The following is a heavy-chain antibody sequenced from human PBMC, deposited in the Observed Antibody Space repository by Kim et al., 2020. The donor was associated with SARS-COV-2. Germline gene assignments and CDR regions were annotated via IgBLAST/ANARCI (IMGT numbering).Heavy chain of an antibody. CDR3: ARRGSGWDHSEYFQH. V-gene: IGHV4-61*01. Sequence: SETLSLTCTVSGGSVSSGSYYWSWIRQPPGKGLEWIGYIYYSGSTNYNPSLKSRVTISVDTSKNQFSLKLSSVTAADTAVYYCARRGSGWDHSEYFQHWG. CDR1: GGSVSSGSYY. CDR2: IYYSGST. D-gene: IGHD6-19*01. J-gene: IGHJ1*01.